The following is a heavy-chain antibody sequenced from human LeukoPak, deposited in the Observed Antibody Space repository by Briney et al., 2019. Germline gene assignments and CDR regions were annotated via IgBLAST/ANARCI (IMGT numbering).Heavy chain of an antibody. V-gene: IGHV3-23*01. CDR1: GFTFTNYW. CDR2: ISGGGGPT. J-gene: IGHJ4*02. CDR3: AKNSGYSWQYFFDY. Sequence: GGSLRLSCAAYGFTFTNYWLTWVRQAPGKGLEWVSAISGGGGPTYYADSVKGRFTISRDNSKNTLYLQMNSLRAEDAAVYFCAKNSGYSWQYFFDYWGQGTLVTVSS. D-gene: IGHD6-25*01.